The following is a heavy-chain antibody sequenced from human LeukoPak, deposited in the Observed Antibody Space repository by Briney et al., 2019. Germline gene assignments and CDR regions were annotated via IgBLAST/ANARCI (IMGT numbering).Heavy chain of an antibody. V-gene: IGHV1-18*01. CDR2: ISAYNGNT. CDR3: ARDAAYYYDSSGYQAYYYYYYYMDV. D-gene: IGHD3-22*01. Sequence: ASVKVSCKASGYTFTSYGISWVRQAPGQGLEWMGWISAYNGNTNYAQKLRGRVTMTTDTSTSTAYMELRSLRSDDTAVYYCARDAAYYYDSSGYQAYYYYYYYMDVWGKGTTVTISS. J-gene: IGHJ6*03. CDR1: GYTFTSYG.